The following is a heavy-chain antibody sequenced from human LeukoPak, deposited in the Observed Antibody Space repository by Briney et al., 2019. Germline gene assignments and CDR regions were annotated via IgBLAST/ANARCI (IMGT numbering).Heavy chain of an antibody. J-gene: IGHJ4*01. D-gene: IGHD4-17*01. CDR1: GYTFTGYY. V-gene: IGHV1-2*02. CDR2: INPNTGGT. Sequence: GASVKVSCKASGYTFTGYYMHWVRQAPGQGFEWMGWINPNTGGTHYAQNFQGRVTMTRDTSISTAYMAFSRLKSDDTAVYFCARGDGDYVGNDYWGHGTPVTVSS. CDR3: ARGDGDYVGNDY.